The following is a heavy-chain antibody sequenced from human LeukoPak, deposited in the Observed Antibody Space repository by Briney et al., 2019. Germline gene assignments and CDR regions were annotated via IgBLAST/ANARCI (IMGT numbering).Heavy chain of an antibody. CDR3: VFPYWQDLDH. CDR2: ISSSGSTI. V-gene: IGHV3-48*02. J-gene: IGHJ4*02. CDR1: GFTFRSHS. D-gene: IGHD2-15*01. Sequence: GGSMRLSCGASGFTFRSHSMQWVRQAPGKGLEWVSHISSSGSTIYYADSVKGRFTISRDNAKESLYLQMSSLRDEDTAVYYCVFPYWQDLDHWGQGTLVTVSS.